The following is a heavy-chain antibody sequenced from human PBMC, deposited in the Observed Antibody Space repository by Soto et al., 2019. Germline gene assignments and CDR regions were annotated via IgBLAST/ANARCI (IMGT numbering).Heavy chain of an antibody. D-gene: IGHD6-19*01. V-gene: IGHV4-61*08. J-gene: IGHJ5*02. CDR1: GAALSSGGYF. CDR2: IYYSGGT. Sequence: PSETLSLTCTVSGAALSSGGYFYTWVRQPPGKGLEWLGYIYYSGGTNYNPSLKIRVTISLDKPKSQFSLRLISVTAADTAVYYCTIEQSDDNYFDPWGQGTLVTVSS. CDR3: TIEQSDDNYFDP.